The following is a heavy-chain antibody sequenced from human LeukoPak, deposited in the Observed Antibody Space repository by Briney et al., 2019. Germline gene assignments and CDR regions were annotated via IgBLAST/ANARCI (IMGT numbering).Heavy chain of an antibody. V-gene: IGHV1-2*02. Sequence: ASVKVSCKASGYTFTGYYMHWVRQAPGQGLEWMGWINPNSGGTNYAQKFQGRVTMTRDMSISTAYMELSRLRSDDTAVYYCARDRSPTIVVTEAFDIWGQGTMVTVSS. CDR1: GYTFTGYY. CDR3: ARDRSPTIVVTEAFDI. CDR2: INPNSGGT. J-gene: IGHJ3*02. D-gene: IGHD5-12*01.